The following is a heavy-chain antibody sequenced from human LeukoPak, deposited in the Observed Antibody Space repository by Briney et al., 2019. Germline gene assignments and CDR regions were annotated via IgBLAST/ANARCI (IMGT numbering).Heavy chain of an antibody. Sequence: GGSLRLSCAASGFTLSSYWMSWVRQAPGKGLEWVANIKQDGSENYYVDSVKGRFTISRDKTKNTLYLQMNSLRAEDTAVYYCAKSSYYDASGYYREYYFDYWGQGTLVTVSS. CDR3: AKSSYYDASGYYREYYFDY. D-gene: IGHD3-22*01. CDR2: IKQDGSEN. V-gene: IGHV3-7*03. J-gene: IGHJ4*02. CDR1: GFTLSSYW.